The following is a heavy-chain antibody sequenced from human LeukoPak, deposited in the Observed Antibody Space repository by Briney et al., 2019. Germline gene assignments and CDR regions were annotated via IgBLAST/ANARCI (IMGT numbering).Heavy chain of an antibody. Sequence: PSETLSLTRTVSGGSISGYYYNWIRQPPGKGLEWIGYIYYSGSTNYNPSLKSRGTISLDTSKNQFSLKLSSVTTADTAVYYCARSVVTLYWYFDPWGRGTLVTVSS. CDR1: GGSISGYY. CDR2: IYYSGST. V-gene: IGHV4-59*01. J-gene: IGHJ2*01. CDR3: ARSVVTLYWYFDP. D-gene: IGHD4-23*01.